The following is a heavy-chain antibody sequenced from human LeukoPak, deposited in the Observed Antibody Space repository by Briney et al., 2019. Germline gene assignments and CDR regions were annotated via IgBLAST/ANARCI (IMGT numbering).Heavy chain of an antibody. CDR2: ISHSGTT. V-gene: IGHV4-38-2*02. J-gene: IGHJ4*02. D-gene: IGHD2-2*01. Sequence: PSETLSLACAVSGFSISSDYFWGWIRQPPGKGLEWIGTISHSGTTFYKPSLKTRITISLDTSKNQFSLKMNSVTAADTAVYYCVRDIGQLQSDYWGQGTLVTVSS. CDR3: VRDIGQLQSDY. CDR1: GFSISSDYF.